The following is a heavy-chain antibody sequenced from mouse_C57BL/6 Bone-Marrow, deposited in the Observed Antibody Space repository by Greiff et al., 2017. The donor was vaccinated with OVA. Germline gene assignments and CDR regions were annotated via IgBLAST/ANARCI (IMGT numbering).Heavy chain of an antibody. CDR2: INPNNGGT. J-gene: IGHJ3*01. CDR3: ARREVYYVYDETWFAY. Sequence: EVQLQQSGPELVKPGASVTISCKASGYTFTDYYMNWVKQSHGKSLEWIGDINPNNGGTSYNQKFKGKATLTVDKSSSTAYMALRSLTSEDSAVYYCARREVYYVYDETWFAYWGQGTLVTVSA. D-gene: IGHD2-2*01. CDR1: GYTFTDYY. V-gene: IGHV1-26*01.